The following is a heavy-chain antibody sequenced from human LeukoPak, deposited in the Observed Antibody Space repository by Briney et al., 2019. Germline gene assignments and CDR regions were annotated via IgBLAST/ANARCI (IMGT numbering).Heavy chain of an antibody. J-gene: IGHJ4*02. Sequence: ASVKVSCKDSGYTFTDYALHRVRQAPGQSLEWMGWITTGRGDTQYSQAFQRRITITRDKSASTVSMDLSALRSEDTAVYYCARGGKQWRGGNYFDSWGQGTLVAVSS. CDR3: ARGGKQWRGGNYFDS. V-gene: IGHV1-3*03. CDR2: ITTGRGDT. D-gene: IGHD6-19*01. CDR1: GYTFTDYA.